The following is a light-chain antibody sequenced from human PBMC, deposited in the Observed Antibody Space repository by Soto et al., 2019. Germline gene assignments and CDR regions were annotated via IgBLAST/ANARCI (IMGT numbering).Light chain of an antibody. CDR2: EVN. Sequence: QSVPTQPASVSGSPRQSITISCTGASSDVGGYTYVSWYQQHPGKAPKLMIYEVNNRPSGVSNRFSGSKSGNTASLTISGLQAEDEADYYCSSNTSSSTLNVFGTGTKVTVL. CDR3: SSNTSSSTLNV. V-gene: IGLV2-14*01. J-gene: IGLJ1*01. CDR1: SSDVGGYTY.